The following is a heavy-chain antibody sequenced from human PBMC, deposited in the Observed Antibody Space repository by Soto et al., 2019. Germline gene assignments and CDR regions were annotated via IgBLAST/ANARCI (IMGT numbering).Heavy chain of an antibody. V-gene: IGHV2-5*02. D-gene: IGHD3-9*01. CDR3: AHSSADCEILTGTLSRAVDI. CDR1: GFSLSTSGVG. CDR2: IYWGDDK. Sequence: QITLKESGPTLVKPTQTLTLTCTFSGFSLSTSGVGVGWIRQPPGKALEWLALIYWGDDKRYSPSLKSRLTNTQVTSKTRLDITMSNRDPVHTATYYCAHSSADCEILTGTLSRAVDIWGQGTMVTVSS. J-gene: IGHJ3*02.